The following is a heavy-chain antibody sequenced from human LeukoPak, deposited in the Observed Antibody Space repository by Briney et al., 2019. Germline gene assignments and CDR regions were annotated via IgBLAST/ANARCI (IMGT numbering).Heavy chain of an antibody. D-gene: IGHD2-2*01. V-gene: IGHV4-34*01. Sequence: SETLSLTCAVYGGSFSGYYWSWIRQPPGKGLEWIGEINHSGSTNYNPSLKSRVTISVDTSKNQFSLKLSSVTAADTAVYYCARDGILSGYCSSTSCYGFDPWGQGTLVTVYS. CDR1: GGSFSGYY. J-gene: IGHJ5*02. CDR2: INHSGST. CDR3: ARDGILSGYCSSTSCYGFDP.